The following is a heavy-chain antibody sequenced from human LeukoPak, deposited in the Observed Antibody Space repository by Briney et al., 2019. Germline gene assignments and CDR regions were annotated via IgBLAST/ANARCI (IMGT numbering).Heavy chain of an antibody. V-gene: IGHV3-53*01. D-gene: IGHD2/OR15-2a*01. J-gene: IGHJ4*02. CDR2: IYSGGST. CDR3: VSFYEAY. CDR1: GFTVSSNY. Sequence: GGSLRLSCAASGFTVSSNYMSWVRQAPGKGLEWVSVIYSGGSTYYADSVKGRFTISKDNAKNTVYLQMNNLRAEDTAVYYCVSFYEAYWGRGTLVTVSS.